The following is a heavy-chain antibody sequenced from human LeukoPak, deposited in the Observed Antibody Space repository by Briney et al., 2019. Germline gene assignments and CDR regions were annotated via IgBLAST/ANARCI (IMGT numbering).Heavy chain of an antibody. Sequence: SGGSLRLSCAASGFTFSSYAMHWVRQAPGKGLEWVAVISYDGSNKYYADSVKGRFTISRDNSKNTLYLQMNSLRAEDTAVYYCARDFDSSGYYYMIDYWGQGTLVTVSS. D-gene: IGHD3-22*01. CDR1: GFTFSSYA. V-gene: IGHV3-30*04. CDR3: ARDFDSSGYYYMIDY. CDR2: ISYDGSNK. J-gene: IGHJ4*02.